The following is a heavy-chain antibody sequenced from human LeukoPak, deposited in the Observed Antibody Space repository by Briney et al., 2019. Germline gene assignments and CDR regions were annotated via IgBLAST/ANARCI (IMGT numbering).Heavy chain of an antibody. CDR1: GYTFTSYY. CDR2: INPSGGST. J-gene: IGHJ4*02. Sequence: ASVKVSCKASGYTFTSYYVHWLRQAPGQGLEWMGIINPSGGSTSYAQKFQGRVTMTRDTSTSTVYMELSSLRSEDTAVYYSERVGHRVYSVDWGQGTLVTVSS. D-gene: IGHD2-8*01. V-gene: IGHV1-46*01. CDR3: ERVGHRVYSVD.